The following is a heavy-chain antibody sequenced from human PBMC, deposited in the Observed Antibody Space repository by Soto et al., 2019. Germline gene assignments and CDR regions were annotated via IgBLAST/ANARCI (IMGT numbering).Heavy chain of an antibody. Sequence: EVQLVESGGGLVQPGGSLRLSCAASGFTFSDYGMGWVRKAPGKGPEWVANLRGDGSENYYVDSVKGGFTTSRDNAKSTLFLQMNSLRAEDTAVYYCARCVGAVPGSNWGQGTLVTVSP. CDR3: ARCVGAVPGSN. CDR1: GFTFSDYG. D-gene: IGHD6-19*01. V-gene: IGHV3-7*05. CDR2: LRGDGSEN. J-gene: IGHJ4*02.